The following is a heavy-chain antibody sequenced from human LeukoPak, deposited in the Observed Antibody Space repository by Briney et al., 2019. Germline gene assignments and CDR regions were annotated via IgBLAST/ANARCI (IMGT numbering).Heavy chain of an antibody. D-gene: IGHD3-10*01. CDR1: GFTFTNYG. J-gene: IGHJ4*02. Sequence: GGSLRLSCAASGFTFTNYGMHWVRQAPGKGLEWVALITYDGYYKYYSDSVKGRFTISSDTSKNTLYLQMNSLRAEDTAVYYCARDLSPVVRASPMGHWGQGTPVTVSS. CDR3: ARDLSPVVRASPMGH. CDR2: ITYDGYYK. V-gene: IGHV3-30*03.